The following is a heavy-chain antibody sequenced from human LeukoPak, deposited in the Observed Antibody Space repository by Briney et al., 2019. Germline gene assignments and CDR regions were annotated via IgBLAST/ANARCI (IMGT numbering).Heavy chain of an antibody. D-gene: IGHD5-18*01. Sequence: GGSLRLSCAASGFTFSSYGMHWVRQAPGKGLGWVAVIWYDGSNKYYADSVKGRFTISRDNSKNTLYLQMNSLRAEDTAVYYCARGGFGTAMVTTPFDYWGQGTLVTVSS. CDR2: IWYDGSNK. J-gene: IGHJ4*02. V-gene: IGHV3-33*01. CDR1: GFTFSSYG. CDR3: ARGGFGTAMVTTPFDY.